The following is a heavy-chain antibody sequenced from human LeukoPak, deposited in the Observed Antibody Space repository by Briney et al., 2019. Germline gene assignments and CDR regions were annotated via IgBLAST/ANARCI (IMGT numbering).Heavy chain of an antibody. CDR2: ISFDGSNK. Sequence: GGSLRLSCAASGFTFSRYGMYWVRQAPGKGLEWVAVISFDGSNKFYGDSVKGRFTISRDNSKNTLYLQMNSLRAEDTAVYYCAKDPSGGWFGEFSDHNWFDPWGQGTLVTVSS. J-gene: IGHJ5*02. CDR3: AKDPSGGWFGEFSDHNWFDP. D-gene: IGHD3-10*01. CDR1: GFTFSRYG. V-gene: IGHV3-30*18.